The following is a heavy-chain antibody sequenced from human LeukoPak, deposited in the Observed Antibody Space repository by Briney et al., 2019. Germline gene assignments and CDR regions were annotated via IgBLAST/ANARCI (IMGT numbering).Heavy chain of an antibody. CDR2: ISSSSSTI. J-gene: IGHJ3*01. CDR3: ARSHPRTSVFDF. V-gene: IGHV3-48*01. Sequence: PGGSLRLSCAASGFTFSSYSMNWVRQAPGKGLEWVSYISSSSSTIYYADSVKGRFTISRDNAKNTLYLQMNSLRVEDTAVYYCARSHPRTSVFDFGGQGTMVTLSS. D-gene: IGHD5/OR15-5a*01. CDR1: GFTFSSYS.